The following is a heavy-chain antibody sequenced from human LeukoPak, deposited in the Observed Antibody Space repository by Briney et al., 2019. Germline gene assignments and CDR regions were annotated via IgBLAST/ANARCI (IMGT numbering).Heavy chain of an antibody. CDR1: GFTFSSYA. Sequence: GGSLRLSCAASGFTFSSYAMSWVRQAPGKGLEWVSGITWNSNNIAYADSVKGRFTISRDNAKNSLYLQMNSLRAEDTALYYCVKAVMYSSNWYPDYWGQGTLVTVSA. V-gene: IGHV3-9*01. J-gene: IGHJ4*02. CDR2: ITWNSNNI. D-gene: IGHD6-13*01. CDR3: VKAVMYSSNWYPDY.